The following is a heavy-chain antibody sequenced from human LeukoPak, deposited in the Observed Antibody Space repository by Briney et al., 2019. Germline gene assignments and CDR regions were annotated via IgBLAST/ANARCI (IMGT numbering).Heavy chain of an antibody. V-gene: IGHV4-61*02. CDR2: IYTSGST. D-gene: IGHD3-22*01. CDR3: ARASDYYDSSGYYY. J-gene: IGHJ4*02. Sequence: PSQTLSLTCTVSGGSISSGSYYWSWIWQPAGKGLEWIGRIYTSGSTNYNPSLKSRVTISVDTSKNQFSLKLSSVTAADTAVYYCARASDYYDSSGYYYWGQGTLVTVSS. CDR1: GGSISSGSYY.